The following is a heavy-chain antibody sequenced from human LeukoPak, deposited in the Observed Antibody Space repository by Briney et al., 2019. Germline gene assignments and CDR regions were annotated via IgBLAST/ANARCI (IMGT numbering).Heavy chain of an antibody. J-gene: IGHJ5*02. Sequence: GASVKVSCKASGYTFTGYYMHWVRQAPGQGLEWMGWINPNSGGTNYAQKFQGRVTMTRDTSISTAYMELSRLRSDDTAVYYCARLSNYDFWSGYYNGFDPWGQGTLVTVSS. D-gene: IGHD3-3*01. CDR2: INPNSGGT. CDR3: ARLSNYDFWSGYYNGFDP. CDR1: GYTFTGYY. V-gene: IGHV1-2*02.